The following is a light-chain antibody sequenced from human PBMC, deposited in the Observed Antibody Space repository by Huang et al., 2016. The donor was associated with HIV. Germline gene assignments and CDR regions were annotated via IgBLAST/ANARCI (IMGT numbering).Light chain of an antibody. CDR3: QKYDTWPFT. CDR1: QSIGLD. J-gene: IGKJ3*01. CDR2: GTS. V-gene: IGKV3-15*01. Sequence: EIVMTQSPAILSASLGERVTLSCKASQSIGLDLAWYQQKPGQAPRLLLYGTSTRASGVPARFSGSGSGTDFTLTISRLESEDFAVYFCQKYDTWPFTFGPGAKVDIK.